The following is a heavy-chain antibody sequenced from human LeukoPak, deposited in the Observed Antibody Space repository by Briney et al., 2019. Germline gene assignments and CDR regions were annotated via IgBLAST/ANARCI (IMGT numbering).Heavy chain of an antibody. J-gene: IGHJ2*01. Sequence: GGSLRLSCAASGFTFSSYSMNWVRQAPGKGLEWVSSISSSSSYIYYADSVKGRFTISRDNAKNSLYLPMNSLRAEDTAVYYCARDSDVVVVAATRDWYFDLWGRGTLVTVSS. D-gene: IGHD2-15*01. CDR2: ISSSSSYI. CDR3: ARDSDVVVVAATRDWYFDL. V-gene: IGHV3-21*01. CDR1: GFTFSSYS.